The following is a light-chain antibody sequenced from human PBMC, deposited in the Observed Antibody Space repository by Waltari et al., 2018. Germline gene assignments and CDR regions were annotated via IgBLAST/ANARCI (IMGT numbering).Light chain of an antibody. J-gene: IGLJ1*01. Sequence: QSALTQPASVSGSPGQSITISCTGTSSDVRGYNYVSWYQQHPGKAPKLMIYDVSNRPSGVSNRFSGSKSGNTASLIISGLQAEDEADYYCSSYTSSSLYVFGRGTKVTVL. V-gene: IGLV2-14*03. CDR1: SSDVRGYNY. CDR3: SSYTSSSLYV. CDR2: DVS.